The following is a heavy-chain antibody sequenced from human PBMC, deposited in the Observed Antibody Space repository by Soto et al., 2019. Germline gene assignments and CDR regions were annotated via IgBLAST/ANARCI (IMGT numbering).Heavy chain of an antibody. Sequence: PGGSLRLSCAASGFTFSSYAMHWVRQAPGKGLEWVAVISYDGSNKYYADSVKGRFTISRDNSKNTLYLQMNSLRAEDTAVYYCAYEGFDPWGQGTLVTVSS. CDR2: ISYDGSNK. V-gene: IGHV3-30-3*01. D-gene: IGHD3-16*01. J-gene: IGHJ5*02. CDR3: AYEGFDP. CDR1: GFTFSSYA.